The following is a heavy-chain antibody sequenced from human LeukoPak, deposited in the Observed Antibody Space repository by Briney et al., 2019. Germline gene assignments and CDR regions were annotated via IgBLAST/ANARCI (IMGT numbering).Heavy chain of an antibody. Sequence: SETLSLTCAVYGGSFSGYYWSWIRQPPGKGLEWIGEINHSGSTNYNPSLKSRVTISVDTSKHQFSLKLSSVTAADTAVYYCASATLYYDYVWGPTRDAFDIWGQGTMVTVSS. D-gene: IGHD3-16*01. V-gene: IGHV4-34*01. CDR2: INHSGST. CDR1: GGSFSGYY. CDR3: ASATLYYDYVWGPTRDAFDI. J-gene: IGHJ3*02.